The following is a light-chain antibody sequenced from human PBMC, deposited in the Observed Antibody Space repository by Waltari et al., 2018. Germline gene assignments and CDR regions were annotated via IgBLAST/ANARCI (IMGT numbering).Light chain of an antibody. V-gene: IGKV3-11*01. J-gene: IGKJ4*01. CDR1: QDVKNY. Sequence: IVLTQSPATLSLSPGESATLSCKASQDVKNYLAWYQQKPGQAPRLVVFDVSSTGIARFRGSGYGTDFTLTISRLEPEDFAVYYCQQRISSIPTFGGGTKVEIK. CDR2: DVS. CDR3: QQRISSIPT.